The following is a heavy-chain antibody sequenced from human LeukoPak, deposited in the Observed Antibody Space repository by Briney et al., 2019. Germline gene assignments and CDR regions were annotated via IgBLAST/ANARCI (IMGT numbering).Heavy chain of an antibody. CDR1: GGSISSSSSY. J-gene: IGHJ6*02. Sequence: SETLSLTCTVSGGSISSSSSYWGWIRQPPGKGLEWIGSIYYSGSTYYNPSLKSRVTISVDTSKNQFSLKLSSVTAADTAVYYCAREHPYYGSGSYSPLMDVWGQGTTVTVSS. V-gene: IGHV4-39*01. CDR2: IYYSGST. CDR3: AREHPYYGSGSYSPLMDV. D-gene: IGHD3-10*01.